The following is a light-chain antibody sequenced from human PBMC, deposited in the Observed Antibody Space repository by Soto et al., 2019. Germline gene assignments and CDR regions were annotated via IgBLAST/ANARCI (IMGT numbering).Light chain of an antibody. CDR3: SSYAGNNKYV. J-gene: IGLJ1*01. V-gene: IGLV2-14*02. Sequence: QSALTQPASVSGSPGQSITISCTGTSSDVGTYNLVSWYQQRPGKAPHFIIYGVNKRPSGVPDRFSGSKSGNTASLTVSGLQAEDEAEYYCSSYAGNNKYVFGTGTKVTVL. CDR2: GVN. CDR1: SSDVGTYNL.